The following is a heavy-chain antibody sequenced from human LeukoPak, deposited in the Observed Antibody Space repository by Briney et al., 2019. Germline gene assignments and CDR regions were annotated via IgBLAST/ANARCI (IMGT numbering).Heavy chain of an antibody. CDR2: INHRGVT. CDR3: ARTVGRTASLSY. CDR1: GGSFSDYY. Sequence: SETLSLTCAVYGGSFSDYYWTWVRQPPGKGLEWIGEINHRGVTTYCPSLKSRVTISIDTYRNQFSLTMHSLTAADTAVYYCARTVGRTASLSYWGQGTLVTVSS. J-gene: IGHJ4*02. D-gene: IGHD4-4*01. V-gene: IGHV4-34*01.